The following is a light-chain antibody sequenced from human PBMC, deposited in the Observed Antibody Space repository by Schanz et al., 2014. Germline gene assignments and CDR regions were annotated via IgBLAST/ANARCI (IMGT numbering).Light chain of an antibody. CDR2: EVD. CDR3: SSYAGSNIVV. V-gene: IGLV2-8*01. J-gene: IGLJ2*01. CDR1: SSDVGSSRF. Sequence: QAALTQPPSASGSPGQSVTISCTGTSSDVGSSRFVSWFQQYPGKAPKLMIYEVDRRPSGVPDRFSGSKSGNTASLTVSGLQAEDEADYYCSSYAGSNIVVFGGGTKLTVL.